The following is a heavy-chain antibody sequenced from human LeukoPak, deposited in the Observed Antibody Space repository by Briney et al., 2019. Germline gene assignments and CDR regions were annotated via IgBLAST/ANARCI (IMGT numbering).Heavy chain of an antibody. J-gene: IGHJ4*02. Sequence: ASVKVSCKASGHTFTDYYMHWVRQAPGQGLEWMGWINPNSGGTNYAQKFQGRVTVTRDTSISTAYMELNRLRSDDTAVYYCAPEYCGGDCIFDYWGQGTLVTVSS. CDR3: APEYCGGDCIFDY. V-gene: IGHV1-2*02. CDR2: INPNSGGT. CDR1: GHTFTDYY. D-gene: IGHD2-21*02.